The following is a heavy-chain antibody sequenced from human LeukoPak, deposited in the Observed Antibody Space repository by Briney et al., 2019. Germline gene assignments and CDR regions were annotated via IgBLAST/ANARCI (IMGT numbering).Heavy chain of an antibody. V-gene: IGHV4-30-4*08. CDR3: ASLPLYYYGSGTFDY. D-gene: IGHD3-10*01. Sequence: SETLSLTCTVSGYPINNAYYWVWIRQPPGKGLEWIGYIYYSGSTYYNPSLKSRVTISVDTSKNQFSLKLSSVTAADTAVYYCASLPLYYYGSGTFDYWGQGTLVTVSS. J-gene: IGHJ4*02. CDR2: IYYSGST. CDR1: GYPINNAYY.